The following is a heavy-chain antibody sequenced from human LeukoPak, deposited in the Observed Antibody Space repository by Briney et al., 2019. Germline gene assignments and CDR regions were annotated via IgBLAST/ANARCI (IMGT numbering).Heavy chain of an antibody. V-gene: IGHV4-39*07. CDR1: GGSISNSLYY. CDR2: ITYSGST. J-gene: IGHJ4*02. D-gene: IGHD1-26*01. Sequence: SETLSFTCTVSGGSISNSLYYWDWIRQPPGKGLEWIGSITYSGSTNYNPSLKSRVTISVDTSKNQFSLKLSSVTAADTAVYYCHGGSYYFFGGRIDYWGQGTLVTVSS. CDR3: HGGSYYFFGGRIDY.